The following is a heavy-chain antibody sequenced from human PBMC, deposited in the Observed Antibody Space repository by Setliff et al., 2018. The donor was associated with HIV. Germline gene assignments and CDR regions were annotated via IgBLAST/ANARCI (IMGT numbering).Heavy chain of an antibody. V-gene: IGHV5-51*01. Sequence: PGESLKISCKGSGYDFTYNWIAWVRKMPGKGLEWMGIIYPGDSDTRYSPSFQGQVTISADKSISTAYLQWSSLKASDTAMYYCARRMWQQDSKFMYYFDYWGQGTLVTVSS. CDR2: IYPGDSDT. CDR3: ARRMWQQDSKFMYYFDY. CDR1: GYDFTYNW. J-gene: IGHJ4*02. D-gene: IGHD6-13*01.